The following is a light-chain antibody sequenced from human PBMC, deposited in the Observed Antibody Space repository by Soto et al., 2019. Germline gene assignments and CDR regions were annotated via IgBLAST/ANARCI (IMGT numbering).Light chain of an antibody. J-gene: IGKJ2*01. CDR2: GAS. CDR3: QQFGSSIPHT. V-gene: IGKV3-20*01. CDR1: QVIGSRY. Sequence: EIVMTQSPGTLSLSPGERATISCRASQVIGSRYLAWYHQKSGQVPRLLIYGASSRATAIPDRFSGSGSGTDFTLTISRLEPEDFGVYYCQQFGSSIPHTFGQGTKLEIK.